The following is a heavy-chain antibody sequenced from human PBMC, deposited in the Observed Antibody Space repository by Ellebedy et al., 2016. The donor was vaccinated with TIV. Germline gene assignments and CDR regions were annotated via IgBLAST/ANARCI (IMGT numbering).Heavy chain of an antibody. D-gene: IGHD2-2*02. Sequence: GESLKISXATSGFNFVDAWMNWVRLAPGKGPEWVGRVKSKADGGTTEYTASVRGRFSISRDDSKHTLSLEMNSLQSEDTAVYYCTADFVSAGHLLVVPTAIENKFFDPWGRGTRVTVSS. J-gene: IGHJ5*02. CDR3: TADFVSAGHLLVVPTAIENKFFDP. V-gene: IGHV3-15*01. CDR2: VKSKADGGTT. CDR1: GFNFVDAW.